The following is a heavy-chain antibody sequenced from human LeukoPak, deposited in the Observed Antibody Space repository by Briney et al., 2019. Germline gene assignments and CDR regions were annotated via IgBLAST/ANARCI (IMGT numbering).Heavy chain of an antibody. V-gene: IGHV4-59*01. CDR3: ARGYSSGWIDY. Sequence: SETLSLTCIVSGGSISSYYWSWIRQPPGKGLEWIGYIYYSGSTNYNPSLKSRVTISVDTSKNQFSLKLSSVTAADTAVYYCARGYSSGWIDYWGQGTLVTVSS. J-gene: IGHJ4*02. CDR2: IYYSGST. CDR1: GGSISSYY. D-gene: IGHD6-19*01.